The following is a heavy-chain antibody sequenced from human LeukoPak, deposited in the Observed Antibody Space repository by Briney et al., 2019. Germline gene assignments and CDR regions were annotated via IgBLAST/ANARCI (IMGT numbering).Heavy chain of an antibody. CDR1: GFTVRSNY. CDR2: ISSGAST. V-gene: IGHV3-66*01. D-gene: IGHD5-24*01. CDR3: SRDRMGTKSFDY. Sequence: HPGESLRLSCAASGFTVRSNYMSGVHQAPGKGLVWVSVISSGASTYCADSVKGRFTISRDSSKNTLYLQMKSLRAEDTALYYCSRDRMGTKSFDYWGQGTLVTVSS. J-gene: IGHJ4*02.